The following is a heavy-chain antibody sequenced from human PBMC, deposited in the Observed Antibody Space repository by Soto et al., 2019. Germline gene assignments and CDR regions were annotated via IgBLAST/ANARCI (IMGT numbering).Heavy chain of an antibody. J-gene: IGHJ4*02. V-gene: IGHV3-33*01. CDR2: IWYDGSNK. CDR3: ARYGSGYDSGPLDY. D-gene: IGHD5-12*01. CDR1: GFTFSSYG. Sequence: PGGSLRLSCAASGFTFSSYGMHWVRQDPGKGLEWVAVIWYDGSNKYYADSVKGRFSISRDNSKNTLYLQMNSLRAEDTAVYHCARYGSGYDSGPLDYWGQGTLVTVSS.